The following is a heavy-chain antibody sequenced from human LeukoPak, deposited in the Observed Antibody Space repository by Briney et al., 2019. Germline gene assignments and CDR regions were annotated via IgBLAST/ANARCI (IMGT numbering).Heavy chain of an antibody. J-gene: IGHJ4*02. D-gene: IGHD4-17*01. CDR2: IYGGGST. CDR3: ARADYGDYLSYFDY. Sequence: GGSLRLSCAATGLSVSSNFMSWVRQAPGKGLEWVSVIYGGGSTYYADSVKGRFTISRDTPKNTLYLQMTSLRADDTAVYYCARADYGDYLSYFDYWGQGTLVTVSS. V-gene: IGHV3-53*01. CDR1: GLSVSSNF.